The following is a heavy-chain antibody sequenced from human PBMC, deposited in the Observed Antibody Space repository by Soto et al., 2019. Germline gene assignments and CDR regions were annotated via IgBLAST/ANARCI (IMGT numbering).Heavy chain of an antibody. CDR1: GDSVSSNSAA. V-gene: IGHV6-1*01. J-gene: IGHJ6*02. CDR2: TFYRSKCFI. D-gene: IGHD3-10*01. CDR3: ARGVYGHLPSYGMDV. Sequence: PSQTLSLTCAISGDSVSSNSAAWNWIRQSPSRGLEWLGRTFYRSKCFIVFAVSVKSRITINPDTSKNQFSLLLNSVTPEDTALYYCARGVYGHLPSYGMDVWGQGTTVTVSS.